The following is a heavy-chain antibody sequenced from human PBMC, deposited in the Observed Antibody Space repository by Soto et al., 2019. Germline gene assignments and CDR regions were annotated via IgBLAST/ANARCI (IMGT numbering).Heavy chain of an antibody. J-gene: IGHJ6*02. V-gene: IGHV1-8*01. CDR3: AREKTSYGIDV. CDR1: GYTFTSYD. Sequence: QVQLVQSGAEVKKPGASVKVSCKASGYTFTSYDINWVRQATGQGLEWMGWMNPNSGNTGYAQKFQGRVTMTRNTTIRKAYMETRSLRSENTAVYYCAREKTSYGIDVWGQGTTVTVSS. CDR2: MNPNSGNT.